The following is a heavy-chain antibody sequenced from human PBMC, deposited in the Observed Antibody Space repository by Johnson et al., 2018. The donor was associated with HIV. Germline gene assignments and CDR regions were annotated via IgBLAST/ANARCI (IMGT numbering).Heavy chain of an antibody. CDR2: ISYDGSNK. Sequence: QVQLVESGGGLVQPGGSLRLSCAASGFTFSSYAMHWVRQAPGKGLEWVAVISYDGSNKYYADPVKGRFTISRDTAKNSLHLQMNSLRAEDTAFYYCARDRRNRQWQRLDAFDIWGQGTMVIVSS. D-gene: IGHD6-19*01. J-gene: IGHJ3*02. V-gene: IGHV3-30-3*01. CDR1: GFTFSSYA. CDR3: ARDRRNRQWQRLDAFDI.